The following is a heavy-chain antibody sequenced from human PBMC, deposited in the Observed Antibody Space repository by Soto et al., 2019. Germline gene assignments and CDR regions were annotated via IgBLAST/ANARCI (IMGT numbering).Heavy chain of an antibody. CDR1: GFSLTNAW. V-gene: IGHV3-15*01. J-gene: IGHJ4*02. D-gene: IGHD6-19*01. Sequence: EVQLVESGGGLVSPGASLRLSCEASGFSLTNAWMDWVRQAPGKGLEWVGRIKRNADGGTADYPAPVKGRFTISRDDSKNTLFLQMDSLREEDTAVYYCARESPSSQWLPTRYFDYWGQGTLVTVSS. CDR2: IKRNADGGTA. CDR3: ARESPSSQWLPTRYFDY.